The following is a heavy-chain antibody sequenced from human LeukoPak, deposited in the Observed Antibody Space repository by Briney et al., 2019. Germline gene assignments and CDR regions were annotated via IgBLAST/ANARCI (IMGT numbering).Heavy chain of an antibody. CDR1: GYTFTSYG. Sequence: ASVKVSCKASGYTFTSYGISWVRQAPGQGLEWMGWISAYNGNTNYAQKLQGRVTMTTDTPTSTAYMELRSLRSDDTAVYYCARAYCSSTSCYRWFDPWGQGTLVTVSS. CDR3: ARAYCSSTSCYRWFDP. V-gene: IGHV1-18*01. J-gene: IGHJ5*02. D-gene: IGHD2-2*01. CDR2: ISAYNGNT.